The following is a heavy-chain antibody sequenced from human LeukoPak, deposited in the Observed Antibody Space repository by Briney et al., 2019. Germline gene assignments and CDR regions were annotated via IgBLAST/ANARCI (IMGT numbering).Heavy chain of an antibody. Sequence: SETLSLTCAVYGGSFSGYYWSWIRQPPGKGLEWIGEINHSGSTNYNPSLKGRVTISVDTSKNQFSLKLSSVTAADTAVYYCARGSSGGSGRTDYYYYGMDVWGQGTTVTVSS. V-gene: IGHV4-34*01. CDR2: INHSGST. D-gene: IGHD3-10*01. CDR1: GGSFSGYY. CDR3: ARGSSGGSGRTDYYYYGMDV. J-gene: IGHJ6*02.